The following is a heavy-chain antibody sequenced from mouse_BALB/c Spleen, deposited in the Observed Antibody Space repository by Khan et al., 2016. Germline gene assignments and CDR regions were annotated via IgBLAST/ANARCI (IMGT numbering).Heavy chain of an antibody. CDR2: IWSGGST. CDR1: GFSLTSYG. D-gene: IGHD1-1*01. J-gene: IGHJ4*01. Sequence: QVQLQQSGPGLVQPSQSLSITCTVSGFSLTSYGVHWVRQSPGKGLEWLGVIWSGGSTDYNAAFISRLSISKDNSKSQVFFKMNSLQANDTAIYYCASRYYGSTLYYAMDYWGQGTSVTVSS. CDR3: ASRYYGSTLYYAMDY. V-gene: IGHV2-2*02.